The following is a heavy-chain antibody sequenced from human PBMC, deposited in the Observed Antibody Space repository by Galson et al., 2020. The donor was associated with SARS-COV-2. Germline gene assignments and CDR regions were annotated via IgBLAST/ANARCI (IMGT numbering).Heavy chain of an antibody. CDR2: IWYDGSNK. Sequence: GESLKISCAASGFTFSSYGMHWVRQAPGKGLEWVAVIWYDGSNKYYADSVKGRFTISRDNSKNTLYLQMNSLRAEDTAVYYCARDLGAVGATPKYFQHWGQGTLVTVSS. D-gene: IGHD1-26*01. J-gene: IGHJ1*01. V-gene: IGHV3-33*01. CDR3: ARDLGAVGATPKYFQH. CDR1: GFTFSSYG.